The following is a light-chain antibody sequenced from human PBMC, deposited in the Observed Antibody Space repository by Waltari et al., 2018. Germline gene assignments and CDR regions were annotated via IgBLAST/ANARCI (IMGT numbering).Light chain of an antibody. CDR1: VLYSSNNKNY. CDR3: QQYYNTLPYT. J-gene: IGKJ2*01. V-gene: IGKV4-1*01. Sequence: VLYSSNNKNYLAWYQQKPGQPPKLLIYWASTRESGVPDRFSGSGSGTDFTLTISNLQAEDVAVYYCQQYYNTLPYTFGQGIKLEIK. CDR2: WAS.